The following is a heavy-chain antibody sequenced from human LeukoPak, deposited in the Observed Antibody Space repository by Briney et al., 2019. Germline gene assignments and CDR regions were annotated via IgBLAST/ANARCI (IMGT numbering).Heavy chain of an antibody. CDR1: GFTVSSNY. V-gene: IGHV3-66*02. Sequence: HAGGSLRLSCAASGFTVSSNYVSWVRQAPGKGLEWVSVIYSGGSTYYADSVKGRFTISRDNSKNTLYLQMNSLRAEDTAVYYCARGVVRGSYFWPHDYWGQGTLVTVSS. CDR3: ARGVVRGSYFWPHDY. J-gene: IGHJ4*02. D-gene: IGHD1-26*01. CDR2: IYSGGST.